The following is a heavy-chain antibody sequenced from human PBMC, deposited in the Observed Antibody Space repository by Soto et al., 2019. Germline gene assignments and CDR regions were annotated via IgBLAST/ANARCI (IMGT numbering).Heavy chain of an antibody. CDR3: ARQWRFGY. Sequence: PRESLKISCKASGYIFTTYWLAWVRQMPGRGLEWIGIINPSNSDTRYSPSFQGQVTISADKSITTTYLQWTTLQASDTAIYYCARQWRFGYWGQGTLVTVSS. CDR1: GYIFTTYW. V-gene: IGHV5-51*01. CDR2: INPSNSDT. D-gene: IGHD3-3*01. J-gene: IGHJ4*02.